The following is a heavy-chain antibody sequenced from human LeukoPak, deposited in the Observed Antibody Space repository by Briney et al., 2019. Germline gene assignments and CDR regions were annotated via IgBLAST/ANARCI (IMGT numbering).Heavy chain of an antibody. D-gene: IGHD2-15*01. Sequence: SQTLSLTCAVSGGSISSGGYSWSWIRQPPGKGLEWIGYIYHSGSTYYNPSLKSRVTISVDRSKNQFSLKLSSVTAADTAVYYCARSYCSGGSCAQGYFDYWGQGTLATVSS. CDR1: GGSISSGGYS. CDR2: IYHSGST. J-gene: IGHJ4*02. V-gene: IGHV4-30-2*01. CDR3: ARSYCSGGSCAQGYFDY.